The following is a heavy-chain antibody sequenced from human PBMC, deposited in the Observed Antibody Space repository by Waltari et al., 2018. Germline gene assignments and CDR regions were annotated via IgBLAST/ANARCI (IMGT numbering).Heavy chain of an antibody. J-gene: IGHJ4*02. V-gene: IGHV3-15*01. Sequence: EVQLVESGGGLVKPGGSLRLSCGASGFSFSNAWMNWVRQAPGKGLEWVGRLTDGGTADYAAPVKGRFTISRDASKNTLYLQMNSLQTEDTAVYYCCTVSDPDYWGQGTLVTVSS. CDR1: GFSFSNAW. CDR2: LTDGGTA. CDR3: CTVSDPDY.